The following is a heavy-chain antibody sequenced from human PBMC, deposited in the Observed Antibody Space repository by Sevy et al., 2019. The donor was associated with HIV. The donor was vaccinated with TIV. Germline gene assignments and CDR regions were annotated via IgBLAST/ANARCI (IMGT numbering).Heavy chain of an antibody. Sequence: GGSLSLSCEASGFTFSYYWMHWVRQAPGKGLVWVSRIYTDGSSTDYADSVKGRFTISRDNAKNTLYLQMNSLRAEDTAVYYCARDEYYGSGRYDYWGQGTLVTVSS. CDR1: GFTFSYYW. V-gene: IGHV3-74*01. J-gene: IGHJ4*02. CDR3: ARDEYYGSGRYDY. D-gene: IGHD3-10*01. CDR2: IYTDGSST.